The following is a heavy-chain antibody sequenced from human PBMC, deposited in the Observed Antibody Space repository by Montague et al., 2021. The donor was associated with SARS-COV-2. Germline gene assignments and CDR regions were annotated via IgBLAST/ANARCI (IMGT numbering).Heavy chain of an antibody. CDR2: INHSGST. Sequence: SETLSLTCAVYGGSFSGYYWSWIRQPPGKGLEWIGEINHSGSTNXNPSLKGRVTISVDTSKNQFSLKLSSVTAADTAVYYCARARQDVVVPALGIGAYYYYYYMDVWGKRTTVTVSS. CDR1: GGSFSGYY. J-gene: IGHJ6*03. D-gene: IGHD2-2*01. V-gene: IGHV4-34*01. CDR3: ARARQDVVVPALGIGAYYYYYYMDV.